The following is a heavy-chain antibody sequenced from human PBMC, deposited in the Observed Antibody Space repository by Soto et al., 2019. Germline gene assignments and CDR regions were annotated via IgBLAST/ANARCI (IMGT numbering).Heavy chain of an antibody. CDR3: SKQASDFWSGKPQYYMDV. CDR1: GFTFSGSA. V-gene: IGHV3-73*01. Sequence: LRLSCAASGFTFSGSAMHWVRQASGKGLEWVGSIRSKANNYATAYGASVKGRFTIPRDDSKNTAYLQMNSLKTEDTAVYYCSKQASDFWSGKPQYYMDVWGKGTTVTVSS. J-gene: IGHJ6*03. D-gene: IGHD3-3*01. CDR2: IRSKANNYAT.